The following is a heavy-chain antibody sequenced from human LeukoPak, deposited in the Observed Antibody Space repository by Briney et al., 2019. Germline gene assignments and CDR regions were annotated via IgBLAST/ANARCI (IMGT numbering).Heavy chain of an antibody. CDR3: ARGHRRVTAMVLYYYYYGMDV. CDR2: INPSGGTT. CDR1: GYSFTSYY. D-gene: IGHD5-18*01. V-gene: IGHV1-46*01. J-gene: IGHJ6*02. Sequence: ASVKVSCKASGYSFTSYYMHWVRQAPGQGLEWVGVINPSGGTTNYAQKFQGRVTMTIDTSTSTAYMELRSLRSDDTAVYYCARGHRRVTAMVLYYYYYGMDVWGQGTTVTVSS.